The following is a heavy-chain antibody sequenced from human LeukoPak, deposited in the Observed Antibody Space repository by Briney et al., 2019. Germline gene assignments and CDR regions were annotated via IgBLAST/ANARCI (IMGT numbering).Heavy chain of an antibody. Sequence: SETLSLTCTVSSGSIRSYYWSWIRQPPGKRLEWIGYIDYSGSTSYNPSLKSRVTISVDTSKNQFSLKLSSVTAADTAVYYCARYALPWFGELEHFDYWGQGTLVTVSS. CDR3: ARYALPWFGELEHFDY. CDR2: IDYSGST. CDR1: SGSIRSYY. J-gene: IGHJ4*02. D-gene: IGHD3-10*01. V-gene: IGHV4-59*01.